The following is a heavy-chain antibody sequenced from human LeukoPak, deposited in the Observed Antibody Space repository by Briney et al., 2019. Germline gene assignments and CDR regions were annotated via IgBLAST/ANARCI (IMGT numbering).Heavy chain of an antibody. D-gene: IGHD3-10*01. J-gene: IGHJ4*02. CDR2: IKQDGSEK. V-gene: IGHV3-7*01. CDR1: GFTFSSYW. CDR3: ARGEYGSGSYHIDY. Sequence: GGSLRLSCAASGFTFSSYWMSWVRQAPGKGLERVANIKQDGSEKYYVDSVKGRFTISRDNAKNSLYLQMNSLRAEDTAVYYCARGEYGSGSYHIDYWGQGTLVTVSS.